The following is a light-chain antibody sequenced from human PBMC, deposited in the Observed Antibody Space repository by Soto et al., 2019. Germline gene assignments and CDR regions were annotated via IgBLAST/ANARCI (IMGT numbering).Light chain of an antibody. CDR1: QSVSDK. CDR2: DAS. Sequence: ENVLTQSPATVSVSPGERATLSCRASQSVSDKLAWYQQKPGQAPRLLIYDASSRATGISDRFSGSGSGTDFTLTISRLESEDFAVYYCQQYGRSPYTFGQGTKVDIK. V-gene: IGKV3-20*01. J-gene: IGKJ2*01. CDR3: QQYGRSPYT.